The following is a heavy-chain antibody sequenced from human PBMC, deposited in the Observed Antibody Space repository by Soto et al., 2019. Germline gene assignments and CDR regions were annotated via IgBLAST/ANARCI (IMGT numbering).Heavy chain of an antibody. CDR2: ISGSGDRT. CDR1: GFTFTAYG. CDR3: AKAPNYEYVWGSFRYYFDH. V-gene: IGHV3-23*01. Sequence: EVQMLQSGGGLVQPGESLRLSCAASGFTFTAYGMSWVRQAPGKGLEWVSCISGSGDRTHYADSVKGRFTISRDNSKNTLHLQMNSLRAEDTAVYYCAKAPNYEYVWGSFRYYFDHWGQGALLTVSS. J-gene: IGHJ4*02. D-gene: IGHD3-16*02.